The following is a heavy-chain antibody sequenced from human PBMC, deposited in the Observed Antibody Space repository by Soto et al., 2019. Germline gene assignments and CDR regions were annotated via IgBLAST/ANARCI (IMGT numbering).Heavy chain of an antibody. Sequence: PSETLSLTCTVSGGSISSSSYYWGWIRQPPGKGLEWIGSIYYSGSTYYNPSLKSRVTISVDTSKNQFSLKLSSVTAADTAVYYCARQDSGYDWNFDYWGQGTLVTVSS. CDR3: ARQDSGYDWNFDY. CDR1: GGSISSSSYY. CDR2: IYYSGST. D-gene: IGHD5-12*01. V-gene: IGHV4-39*01. J-gene: IGHJ4*02.